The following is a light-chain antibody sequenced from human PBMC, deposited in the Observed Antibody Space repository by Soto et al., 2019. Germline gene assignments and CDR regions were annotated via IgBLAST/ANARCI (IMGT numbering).Light chain of an antibody. CDR1: SSDIASYDY. CDR3: TSFTTADTHV. Sequence: QSVLTQPASVSGSPGQSITVSCIGTSSDIASYDYVSWYQQHPGKVPKLMIYDVSNRPSEVSNRFSGSKSGNTASLTISGLQAEDEADYYCTSFTTADTHVFGTGTKVTVL. CDR2: DVS. V-gene: IGLV2-14*03. J-gene: IGLJ1*01.